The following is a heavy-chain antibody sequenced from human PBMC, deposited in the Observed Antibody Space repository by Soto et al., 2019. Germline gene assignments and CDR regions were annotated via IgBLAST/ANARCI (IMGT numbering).Heavy chain of an antibody. CDR1: GFTFTSSA. Sequence: AASVKVSCKASGFTFTSSAMQWVRQARGQRLEWIGWIVVGSGNTNYAQKFQERVTITRDMSTSTAYMELSSLRSEDTAVYYYAAGLDYGDYFSDYWGQGTLVTVSS. CDR2: IVVGSGNT. CDR3: AAGLDYGDYFSDY. J-gene: IGHJ4*02. D-gene: IGHD4-17*01. V-gene: IGHV1-58*02.